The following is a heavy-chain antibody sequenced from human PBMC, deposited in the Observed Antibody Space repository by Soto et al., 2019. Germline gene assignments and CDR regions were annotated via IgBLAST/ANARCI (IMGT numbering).Heavy chain of an antibody. CDR2: INHSGST. D-gene: IGHD5-18*01. V-gene: IGHV4-34*01. Sequence: SETLSLTCAIYGGSFSDYYWSWIRQPPGKGLEWIGEINHSGSTNYNPSLKGRVTMSVDTSKNQFSLRLNSVTAADTAVYYCARGADTALVRGYNWFDPWGQGTLVTVSS. CDR1: GGSFSDYY. J-gene: IGHJ5*02. CDR3: ARGADTALVRGYNWFDP.